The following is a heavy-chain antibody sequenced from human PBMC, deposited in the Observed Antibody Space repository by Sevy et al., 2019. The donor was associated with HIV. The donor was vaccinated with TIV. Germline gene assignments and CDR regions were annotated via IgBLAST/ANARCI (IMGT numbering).Heavy chain of an antibody. D-gene: IGHD4-17*01. CDR3: ARDLEFYDYGDYGPAFMPDY. V-gene: IGHV3-33*01. J-gene: IGHJ4*02. CDR1: GFTFSTYG. Sequence: GESLKISCAASGFTFSTYGMHWVRQAPGKGLEWVAVIWFDGSNTYYADSVKGRFTISRDIAKNTLHLQMNSLRVEDKAVYYCARDLEFYDYGDYGPAFMPDYWGQGTMVTVSS. CDR2: IWFDGSNT.